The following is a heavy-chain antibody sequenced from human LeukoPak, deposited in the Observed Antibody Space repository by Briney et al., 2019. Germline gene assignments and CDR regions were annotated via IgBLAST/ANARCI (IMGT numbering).Heavy chain of an antibody. CDR3: TTGSPWVFDY. CDR2: ISSSGSDT. D-gene: IGHD6-13*01. Sequence: PGGSLRLSCAASGFTFSTYNMNWARQAPGKGLEWVSSISSSGSDTYYADSVKGRFTVSRDNAKNSLHLQMNSLRAEDTAVYYCTTGSPWVFDYWGQGTLVTVSS. CDR1: GFTFSTYN. J-gene: IGHJ4*02. V-gene: IGHV3-21*01.